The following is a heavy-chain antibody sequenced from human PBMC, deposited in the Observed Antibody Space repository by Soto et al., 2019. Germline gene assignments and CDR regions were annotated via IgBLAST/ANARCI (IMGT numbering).Heavy chain of an antibody. J-gene: IGHJ4*02. CDR3: AKEEGGVTGPD. D-gene: IGHD3-16*01. Sequence: GGSLRLSCAASGFTFSSYGMHWVRQAPGKGLEWVAVISYDGSNKYYADSVKGRFTISRDNSKNTLYLQMNSLRAEDTAVYYCAKEEGGVTGPDWGQGTLVTVSS. CDR2: ISYDGSNK. V-gene: IGHV3-30*18. CDR1: GFTFSSYG.